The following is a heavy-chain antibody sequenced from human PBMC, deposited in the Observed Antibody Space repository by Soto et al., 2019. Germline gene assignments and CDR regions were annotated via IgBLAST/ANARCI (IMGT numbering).Heavy chain of an antibody. D-gene: IGHD3-10*01. Sequence: QVQLVESGGGVVQAGRSLRVSCAASGFTFSNYGMHWVRQAPGKGLECVAAIWYDGSNKYYADSVKGRFTISRDNSKNTLCLQMNSLRAEDTAVYYCARDFAYGSGSYFDYWGQGTLVTVSS. CDR2: IWYDGSNK. CDR1: GFTFSNYG. CDR3: ARDFAYGSGSYFDY. V-gene: IGHV3-33*01. J-gene: IGHJ4*02.